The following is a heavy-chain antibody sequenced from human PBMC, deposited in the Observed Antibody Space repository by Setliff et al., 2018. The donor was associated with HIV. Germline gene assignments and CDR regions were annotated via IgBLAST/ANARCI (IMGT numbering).Heavy chain of an antibody. CDR2: ISSSSSYI. CDR1: GFTFSNYN. J-gene: IGHJ4*02. V-gene: IGHV3-21*01. CDR3: ARSPYGDYGLDY. D-gene: IGHD4-17*01. Sequence: GGSLRLSCAASGFTFSNYNMNWVRQAPGKGLEWVSSISSSSSYIYYANSVKGRFTISRDNAKNSLYLQMNSLRAEDTAVYFCARSPYGDYGLDYWGQGTLVTVSS.